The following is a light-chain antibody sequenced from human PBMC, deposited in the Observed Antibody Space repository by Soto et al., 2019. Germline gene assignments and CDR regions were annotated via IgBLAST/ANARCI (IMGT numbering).Light chain of an antibody. CDR3: AVWDDSLLAYV. Sequence: QSVLRHPPSVCWTPGHRVTISCSGSSSNIGGNTGNWYQQLPGTAPKLLIYSNDQRPSGVPDRFSGSKSGTSASLAISALHSEDEPDYHCAVWDDSLLAYVFGSGTKVTVL. J-gene: IGLJ1*01. CDR1: SSNIGGNT. V-gene: IGLV1-44*01. CDR2: SND.